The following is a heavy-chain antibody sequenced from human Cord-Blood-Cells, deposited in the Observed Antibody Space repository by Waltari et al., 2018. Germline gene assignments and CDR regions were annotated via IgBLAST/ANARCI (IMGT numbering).Heavy chain of an antibody. Sequence: QVQLLQSGAEVKKLGSSVKVSCNVSGRTFSSYAISWVRHAPGQGLEWMGGIIPIVGTADYAQNFQGRVTITADESPSTAYMELSSLISDDTAIYYCARGGEYYVDYWGQGTLVTVSS. J-gene: IGHJ4*02. D-gene: IGHD2-21*01. CDR2: IIPIVGTA. CDR3: ARGGEYYVDY. CDR1: GRTFSSYA. V-gene: IGHV1-69*01.